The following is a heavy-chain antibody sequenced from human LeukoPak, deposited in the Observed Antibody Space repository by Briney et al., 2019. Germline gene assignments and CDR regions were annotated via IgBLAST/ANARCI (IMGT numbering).Heavy chain of an antibody. Sequence: GRSLRLSCAASGFTFDDYAMHWVRQAPGKGLEWVSGISWNSGSIGYADSVKGRFTISRDNAKNSLYLQMNSLRAEDTALYYCAEGAKEGWLHQYYFDYWGQGTLVTVSS. D-gene: IGHD5-24*01. CDR1: GFTFDDYA. CDR3: AEGAKEGWLHQYYFDY. J-gene: IGHJ4*02. V-gene: IGHV3-9*01. CDR2: ISWNSGSI.